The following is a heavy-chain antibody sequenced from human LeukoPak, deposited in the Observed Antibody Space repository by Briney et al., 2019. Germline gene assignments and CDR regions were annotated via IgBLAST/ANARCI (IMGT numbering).Heavy chain of an antibody. Sequence: PGGSLRLSCAASGFTFSSYWMSWVRQAPGKGLEWVAFIRYDGSNKYYADSVKGRFTISRDNSKNTLYLQMNSLRAEDTAVYYCAKDPTIFGVVSYFDYWGQGTLVTVSS. CDR3: AKDPTIFGVVSYFDY. CDR1: GFTFSSYW. D-gene: IGHD3-3*01. J-gene: IGHJ4*02. CDR2: IRYDGSNK. V-gene: IGHV3-30*02.